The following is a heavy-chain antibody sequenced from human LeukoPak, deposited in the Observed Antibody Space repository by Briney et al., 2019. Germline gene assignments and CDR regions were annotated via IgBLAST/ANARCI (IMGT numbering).Heavy chain of an antibody. CDR1: GGSFSGYY. CDR3: ARDIAAEGAFDI. CDR2: INHSGST. Sequence: SETLSLTCAVYGGSFSGYYWSWIRQPPGKGLEWIGEINHSGSTNYNPSLKSRVTISVDTSKNQFSLKLSSVTAADTAVYYCARDIAAEGAFDIWGQGTMVTVSS. J-gene: IGHJ3*02. D-gene: IGHD6-13*01. V-gene: IGHV4-34*01.